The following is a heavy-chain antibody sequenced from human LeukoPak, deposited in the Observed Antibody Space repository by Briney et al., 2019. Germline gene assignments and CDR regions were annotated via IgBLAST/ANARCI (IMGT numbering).Heavy chain of an antibody. V-gene: IGHV1-69*13. D-gene: IGHD6-13*01. Sequence: ASVKVSCRASRGTFSSYAISWVRQAPGQGLEWMGGIIPIFGTANYAQKFQGRVTITADESTSTAYMELSSLRSEDTAVYYCARDQLGYGAFDIWGQGTMVTVSS. CDR2: IIPIFGTA. J-gene: IGHJ3*02. CDR3: ARDQLGYGAFDI. CDR1: RGTFSSYA.